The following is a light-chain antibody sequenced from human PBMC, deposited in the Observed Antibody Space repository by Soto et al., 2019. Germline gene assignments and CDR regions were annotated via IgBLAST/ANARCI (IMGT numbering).Light chain of an antibody. Sequence: QAVVTQPPSASGTPGQRVTISCSGSSSNIGSNTVNWYQQLPGTAPKLLIYSNNQRPSGVPDRLSGSKSGTSASLAISGLQSEDEADYYCAAWDDSLNGYVFGTGTKVTVL. V-gene: IGLV1-44*01. J-gene: IGLJ1*01. CDR2: SNN. CDR3: AAWDDSLNGYV. CDR1: SSNIGSNT.